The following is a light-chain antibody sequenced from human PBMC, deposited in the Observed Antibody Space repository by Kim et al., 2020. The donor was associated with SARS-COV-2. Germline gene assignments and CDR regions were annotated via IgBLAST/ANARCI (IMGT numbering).Light chain of an antibody. CDR1: QSVSSY. J-gene: IGKJ4*01. Sequence: EIVLTQSPATLSLSAGERATLSCRSSQSVSSYLAWYQQKPGQAPRLLIYDASNRATGIPARFSGSGSGTDFTLTISSLGPEDFAVYYCQQRSNWCLTVGGRNKVDIK. CDR2: DAS. CDR3: QQRSNWCLT. V-gene: IGKV3-11*01.